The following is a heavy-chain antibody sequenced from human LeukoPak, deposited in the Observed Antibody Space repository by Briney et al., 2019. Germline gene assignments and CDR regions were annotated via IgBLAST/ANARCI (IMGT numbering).Heavy chain of an antibody. CDR1: GFTFSNYG. Sequence: GGSLRLSCAASGFTFSNYGMHWVRQDPLKGLVWDSRINSDGGSTAYTASVKGRFTISRDNAKNTLYLQMNSLRAEDTALYYCARGGTSGSLIYWGQGTLVTVSS. V-gene: IGHV3-74*01. CDR2: INSDGGST. CDR3: ARGGTSGSLIY. J-gene: IGHJ4*02. D-gene: IGHD1-26*01.